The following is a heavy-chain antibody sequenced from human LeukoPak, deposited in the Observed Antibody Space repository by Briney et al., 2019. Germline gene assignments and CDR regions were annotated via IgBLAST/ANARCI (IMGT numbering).Heavy chain of an antibody. J-gene: IGHJ4*02. D-gene: IGHD7-27*01. CDR2: ISSSGSTI. Sequence: QPGGSLRLSCSASGFTFSSYEMSWVRQAPGKGLEWVSYISSSGSTIYYADSVKGRFTISRDNAKSSLYLQMNSVRVEDTAVYYCARDRAWGAFDYWGQGILVAVSS. CDR3: ARDRAWGAFDY. CDR1: GFTFSSYE. V-gene: IGHV3-48*03.